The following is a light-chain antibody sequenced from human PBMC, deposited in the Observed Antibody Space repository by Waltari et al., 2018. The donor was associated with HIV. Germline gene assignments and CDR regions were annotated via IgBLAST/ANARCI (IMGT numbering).Light chain of an antibody. CDR1: SSTIGAGSD. J-gene: IGLJ2*01. CDR3: QSFDSSLSSSVV. V-gene: IGLV1-40*01. CDR2: GDT. Sequence: HSVLTQAPSVSGAPGQRVTISCSGSSSTIGAGSDVHWYQQRPGTAPKLLIYGDTNRPSGVPDRFSGSKSGTSASLVITGLQPEDEADYYCQSFDSSLSSSVVFGGGTKLTVL.